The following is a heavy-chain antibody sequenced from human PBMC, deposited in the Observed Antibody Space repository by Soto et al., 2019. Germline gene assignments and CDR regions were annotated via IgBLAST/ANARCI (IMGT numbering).Heavy chain of an antibody. D-gene: IGHD4-17*01. CDR1: GYTFTSYY. V-gene: IGHV1-46*01. J-gene: IGHJ6*02. CDR2: INPSGGST. Sequence: ASVKVSCKASGYTFTSYYMHWVRQAPGQGLEWMGIINPSGGSTSYAQKFQGRVTMTRDTSTSTVYMELSSLRSEDTAVYYCARDYGSGFATVTTGSYYYGMDVWGQGTTVTVSS. CDR3: ARDYGSGFATVTTGSYYYGMDV.